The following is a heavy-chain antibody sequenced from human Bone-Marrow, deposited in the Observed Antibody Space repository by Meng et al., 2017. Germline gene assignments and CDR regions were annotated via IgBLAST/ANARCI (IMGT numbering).Heavy chain of an antibody. CDR1: GFTFSSYA. V-gene: IGHV3-9*01. CDR3: AKDIHEDYYDSSGYYLAFDY. CDR2: ISWNSGSI. Sequence: SLKISCAASGFTFSSYAMHWVRQAPGKGLEWVSGISWNSGSIGYADSVKGRFTISRDNAKNSLYLQMNSLRAEDTALYYCAKDIHEDYYDSSGYYLAFDYWGQGTLVTVSS. D-gene: IGHD3-22*01. J-gene: IGHJ4*02.